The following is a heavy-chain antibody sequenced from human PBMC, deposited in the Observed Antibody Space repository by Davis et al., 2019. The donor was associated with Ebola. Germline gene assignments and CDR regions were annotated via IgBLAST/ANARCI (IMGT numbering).Heavy chain of an antibody. Sequence: GESLKISCAASGFTFSSYSMNWVRQAPGKGLEWVSSISSSSSYIYYADSVKGRFTISRDNAKNSLYMQMNSLRAEDTAVYYCTSGYSSSHQGFNDYWSQGTLVTVSS. D-gene: IGHD6-13*01. CDR2: ISSSSSYI. V-gene: IGHV3-21*01. CDR1: GFTFSSYS. J-gene: IGHJ4*02. CDR3: TSGYSSSHQGFNDY.